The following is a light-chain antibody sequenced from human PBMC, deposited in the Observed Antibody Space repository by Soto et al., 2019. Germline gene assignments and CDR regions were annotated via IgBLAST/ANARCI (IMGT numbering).Light chain of an antibody. Sequence: QSALTQPASVSGSPGQSITISCTGTSSEVGGYNYVSWYQQHPGKAPKLMIYDVSNRPSGVSNRFSGSKSGNTASLIISGLQAEDEADYYCSSYTSSSAFYVFGTGTKVTVL. J-gene: IGLJ1*01. CDR3: SSYTSSSAFYV. CDR1: SSEVGGYNY. V-gene: IGLV2-14*01. CDR2: DVS.